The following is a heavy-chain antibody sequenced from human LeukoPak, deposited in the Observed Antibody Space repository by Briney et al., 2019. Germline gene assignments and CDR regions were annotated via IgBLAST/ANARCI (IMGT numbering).Heavy chain of an antibody. J-gene: IGHJ5*02. D-gene: IGHD3-10*01. CDR2: IYYSGST. CDR1: GGSINNNSYY. Sequence: SETLSLTCTVSGGSINNNSYYWGWIRQPPGKGLEWIGSIYYSGSTYYNPSLKSRVTISVDTSKNQFSLKLSSVTAADTTVYYCAGRVWFGTRRWFDPWGQGTPVTVSS. CDR3: AGRVWFGTRRWFDP. V-gene: IGHV4-39*01.